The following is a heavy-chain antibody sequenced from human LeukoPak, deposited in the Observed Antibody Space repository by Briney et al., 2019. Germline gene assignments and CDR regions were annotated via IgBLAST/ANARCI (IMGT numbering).Heavy chain of an antibody. CDR3: AREELRYSSGSSHSYFDY. D-gene: IGHD6-19*01. Sequence: GGSLRLSCAASGFTFSSYEMNWVRQAPGKGLEWVSYISSSGSIIYYADSVKGRFTISRDNAKNSLYLQMDSLRAEDTAVYYCAREELRYSSGSSHSYFDYWGQGTLVTVSS. CDR2: ISSSGSII. J-gene: IGHJ4*02. V-gene: IGHV3-48*03. CDR1: GFTFSSYE.